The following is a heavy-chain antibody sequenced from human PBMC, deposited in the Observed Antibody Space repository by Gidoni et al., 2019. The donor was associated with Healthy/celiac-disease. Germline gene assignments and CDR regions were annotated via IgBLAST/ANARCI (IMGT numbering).Heavy chain of an antibody. CDR3: ASAMDSSSWFNSDFDL. CDR2: MNPNSGNT. CDR1: GYTFPSYD. V-gene: IGHV1-8*01. J-gene: IGHJ2*01. D-gene: IGHD6-13*01. Sequence: QVQLVQSGAEVKKPGTSVKVSCKASGYTFPSYDINWVRQATGQGLEWMGWMNPNSGNTGYAQKFQGRVTMTRNTSISTAYMELSSLRSEDTAVYYCASAMDSSSWFNSDFDLWGRGTLVTVSS.